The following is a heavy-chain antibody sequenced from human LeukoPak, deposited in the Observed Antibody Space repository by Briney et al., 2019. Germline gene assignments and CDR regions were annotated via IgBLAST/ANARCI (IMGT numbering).Heavy chain of an antibody. CDR2: ITGSGISA. J-gene: IGHJ4*02. V-gene: IGHV3-23*01. CDR3: ARRGYNYEGFDY. D-gene: IGHD5-18*01. Sequence: GGSLRLSCEASGFTFSTYAMAWVRQAPGKGLEWVSLITGSGISAYYADSVRGRFTISRDNSKNTLYLQMNSLRAEDTAVYYCARRGYNYEGFDYWGQGTLVTVSS. CDR1: GFTFSTYA.